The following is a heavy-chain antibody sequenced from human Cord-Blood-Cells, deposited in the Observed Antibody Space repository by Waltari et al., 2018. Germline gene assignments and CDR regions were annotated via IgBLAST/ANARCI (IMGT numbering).Heavy chain of an antibody. D-gene: IGHD2-2*01. CDR3: ARGLDCSSTSCYEEFDY. Sequence: QVQLVQSGAEVKKPGASVKVSCKASGYTFTGYYMHCVRQAPGQGLEWMGWINPNSGGTNYAQKFQGWVTMTRDTSISTAYMELSRLRSDDTAVYYCARGLDCSSTSCYEEFDYWGQGTLVTVSS. V-gene: IGHV1-2*04. J-gene: IGHJ4*02. CDR2: INPNSGGT. CDR1: GYTFTGYY.